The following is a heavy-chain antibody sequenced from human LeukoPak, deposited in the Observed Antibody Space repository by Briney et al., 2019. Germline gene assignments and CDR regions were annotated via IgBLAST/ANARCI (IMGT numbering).Heavy chain of an antibody. CDR3: ARAGVEYQHNWFDP. Sequence: ASVKVSCKASGYTFTDYYMHWVRQAPGQGFEWMGWINPNDGDTNYAQKFQGRVTMTRDTSISTAHMEVSRLRSDDTAVYYCARAGVEYQHNWFDPWGQGTLVTVSS. V-gene: IGHV1-2*02. CDR1: GYTFTDYY. D-gene: IGHD2-2*01. J-gene: IGHJ5*02. CDR2: INPNDGDT.